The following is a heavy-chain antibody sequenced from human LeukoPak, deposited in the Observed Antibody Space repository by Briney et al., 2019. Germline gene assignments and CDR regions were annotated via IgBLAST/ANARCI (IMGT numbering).Heavy chain of an antibody. D-gene: IGHD6-13*01. CDR1: GFTFSSYA. Sequence: GGSLRLSCPTSGFTFSSYAMSWVRQSPGKGLEWVSGISGTGATTHYADSVKGRFTISRDNSKNTVFLQMNSLTVEDTAVYYCARDLIAAAGRGSHYWGQGTLVTVSS. CDR3: ARDLIAAAGRGSHY. V-gene: IGHV3-23*01. J-gene: IGHJ4*02. CDR2: ISGTGATT.